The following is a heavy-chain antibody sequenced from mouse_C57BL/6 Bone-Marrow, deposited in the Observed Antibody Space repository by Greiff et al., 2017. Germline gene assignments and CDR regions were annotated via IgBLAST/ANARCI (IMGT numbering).Heavy chain of an antibody. CDR3: SRSDYYGSSYDWYFDV. Sequence: EVKLEESEGGLVQPGSSVKLSCTASGFTFSDYYMAWVRQVPEKGLEWVANINSAGSSTNYQDYLKSRFIISSDKAKNILYLQMSRLKSEDTATYDCSRSDYYGSSYDWYFDVWGSGTAVTVS. V-gene: IGHV5-16*01. D-gene: IGHD1-1*01. CDR2: INSAGSST. J-gene: IGHJ1*01. CDR1: GFTFSDYY.